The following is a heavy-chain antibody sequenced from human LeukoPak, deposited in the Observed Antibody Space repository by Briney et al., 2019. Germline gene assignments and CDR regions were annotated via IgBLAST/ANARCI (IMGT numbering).Heavy chain of an antibody. CDR1: GFTFSSYG. Sequence: GRSLRLSCAASGFTFSSYGMHWVRQAPGKGLEWVSSISSSTSYISYADSVKGRFTISRDNAENSLYLQMNSLRAEDTAVYYCARGRDYGSGTYASDYWGRGTLVTVSS. J-gene: IGHJ4*02. V-gene: IGHV3-21*01. D-gene: IGHD3-10*01. CDR2: ISSSTSYI. CDR3: ARGRDYGSGTYASDY.